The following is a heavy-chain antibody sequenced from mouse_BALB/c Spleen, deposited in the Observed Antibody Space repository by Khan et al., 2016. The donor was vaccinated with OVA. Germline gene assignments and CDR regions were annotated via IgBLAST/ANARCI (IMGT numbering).Heavy chain of an antibody. J-gene: IGHJ4*01. Sequence: QLQLKESGPGLVAPSQSLSITCTVSGFSLTSYGVSWVRQPPGKGLEWLGVIWGDGNTNFHSALRSRLSISKDNSKSQVFLKLNSLQTDDTATYYSTKDRGYYAEDNWGQGTTVTVSS. CDR2: IWGDGNT. V-gene: IGHV2-3*01. CDR3: TKDRGYYAEDN. CDR1: GFSLTSYG.